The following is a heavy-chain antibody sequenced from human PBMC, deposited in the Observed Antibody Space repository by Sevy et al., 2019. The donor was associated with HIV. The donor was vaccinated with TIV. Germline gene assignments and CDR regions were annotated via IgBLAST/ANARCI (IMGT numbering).Heavy chain of an antibody. V-gene: IGHV1-2*02. CDR3: ARRYYYDPYYFDY. CDR2: MNPNSGGT. D-gene: IGHD3-22*01. CDR1: GYTFTGYY. Sequence: ASVKVSCKASGYTFTGYYMHWVRQAPGQGLEWMGWMNPNSGGTNYAQKFQGRVTMTRDTSISTAYMELSRLRSDDTAVYYCARRYYYDPYYFDYWGQGTLVTVSS. J-gene: IGHJ4*02.